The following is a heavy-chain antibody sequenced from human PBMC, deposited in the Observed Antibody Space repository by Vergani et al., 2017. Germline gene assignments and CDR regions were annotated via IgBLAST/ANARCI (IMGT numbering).Heavy chain of an antibody. Sequence: EMQLVESGGGLVQPGGFLRLSCAASGFTFSSYEMNWVRQAPGKGLEWVSYISSGGSTIYHADSVKGRFTISRDNAKNSLYLQMNSLRVEDTAVYYCARDRRVGYPEXFQQWGQGTLVTVSS. CDR2: ISSGGSTI. D-gene: IGHD5-12*01. V-gene: IGHV3-48*03. J-gene: IGHJ1*01. CDR1: GFTFSSYE. CDR3: ARDRRVGYPEXFQQ.